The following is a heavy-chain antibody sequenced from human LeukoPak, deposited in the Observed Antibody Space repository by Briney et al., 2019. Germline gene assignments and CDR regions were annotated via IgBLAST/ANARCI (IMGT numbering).Heavy chain of an antibody. D-gene: IGHD7-27*01. CDR1: GFSFSNYW. CDR2: INTDGSVI. V-gene: IGHV3-74*01. J-gene: IGHJ4*02. Sequence: GGSLRLSCEASGFSFSNYWMAWVRQAPGKGLVWVSRINTDGSVITHADSVKGRFTISRDNAKNTLYLQMNSLRAEDTAVYYCARDKDWGFGDYWGQGILVTVSS. CDR3: ARDKDWGFGDY.